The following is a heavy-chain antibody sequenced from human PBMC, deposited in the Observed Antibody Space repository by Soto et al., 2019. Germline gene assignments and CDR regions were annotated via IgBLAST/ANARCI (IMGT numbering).Heavy chain of an antibody. CDR1: GFPLSNSA. V-gene: IGHV1-58*01. CDR3: ATNTPGTGCFKSYHYYGMDL. J-gene: IGHJ6*02. D-gene: IGHD3-9*01. CDR2: IVVGTGNT. Sequence: GASVKVSCKASGFPLSNSAVQWVRQARGQRLEWIGRIVVGTGNTDYAQKFQERVTITRDMSTRTAYMELSSLRSEDTAVYYCATNTPGTGCFKSYHYYGMDLWGQGTTVTVSS.